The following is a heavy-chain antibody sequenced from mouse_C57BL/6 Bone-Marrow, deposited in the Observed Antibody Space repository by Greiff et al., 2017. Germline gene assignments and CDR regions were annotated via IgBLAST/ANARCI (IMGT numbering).Heavy chain of an antibody. CDR3: ARDGYGRYAMDY. Sequence: QVQLQQSGAELARPGASVKLSCKASGYTFTSYGISWVKQRTGKGLEWIGEIYPRSGNTYYNEKFKGKATLTADKSSSTAYMELRSLTSEDSAVYFCARDGYGRYAMDYWGQGTSVTVSS. D-gene: IGHD2-2*01. CDR1: GYTFTSYG. J-gene: IGHJ4*01. V-gene: IGHV1-81*01. CDR2: IYPRSGNT.